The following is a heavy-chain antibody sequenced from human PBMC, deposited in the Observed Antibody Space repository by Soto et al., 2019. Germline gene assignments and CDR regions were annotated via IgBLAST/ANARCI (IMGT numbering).Heavy chain of an antibody. CDR1: GYAFTTYG. CDR2: ISAHNGNT. Sequence: QVHLVQSGAEVKKPGASVKVSCKGSGYAFTTYGITWVRQAPGQGLEWMGWISAHNGNTNYAQKLQGRVTVTRDTSTRTAYTELRCLRSDGTAVYYCARGRYGDYWGQGSLVTVSS. D-gene: IGHD1-26*01. CDR3: ARGRYGDY. V-gene: IGHV1-18*01. J-gene: IGHJ4*02.